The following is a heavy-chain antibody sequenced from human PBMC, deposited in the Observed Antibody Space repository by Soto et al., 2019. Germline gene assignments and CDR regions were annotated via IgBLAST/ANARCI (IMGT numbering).Heavy chain of an antibody. Sequence: SAKTSSKSPVYTPTSHFMHSVLQAPGQGLEWMGWINPNSGATKYAQKFQGRVTLSRDTSISTAYMELSGLVSDDTAVYYCARGGGTILAPLPWGQGTLVTVSA. CDR2: INPNSGAT. J-gene: IGHJ5*02. CDR3: ARGGGTILAPLP. V-gene: IGHV1-2*02. D-gene: IGHD3-3*01. CDR1: VYTPTSHF.